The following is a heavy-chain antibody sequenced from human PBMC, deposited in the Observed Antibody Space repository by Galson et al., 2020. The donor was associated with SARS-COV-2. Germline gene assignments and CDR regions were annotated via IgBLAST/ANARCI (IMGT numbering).Heavy chain of an antibody. CDR2: IRSRTYDGTT. Sequence: GGSLRLSCTVAGFTFGDFAMSWFRQASGKGLEWVGFIRSRTYDGTTEYAASVKDRFIISRDDSKNVAYLQMNSLITEDTAVYYCARGGFPYYYYMDVWGKGTTVTVSS. V-gene: IGHV3-49*03. J-gene: IGHJ6*03. CDR1: GFTFGDFA. CDR3: ARGGFPYYYYMDV.